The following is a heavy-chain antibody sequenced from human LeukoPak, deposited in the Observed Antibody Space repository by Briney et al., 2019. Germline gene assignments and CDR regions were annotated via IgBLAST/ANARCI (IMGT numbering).Heavy chain of an antibody. D-gene: IGHD2-2*01. CDR2: IIPILGIA. Sequence: GASAEVSCKASGGTFSSYAISWVRQAPGQGLEWMGRIIPILGIANYAQKFQGRVTITADKSTSTAYMELSSPRSEDTAVYYCARELVGVVVPAAMEQNNWFDPWGQGTLVTVSS. V-gene: IGHV1-69*04. J-gene: IGHJ5*02. CDR1: GGTFSSYA. CDR3: ARELVGVVVPAAMEQNNWFDP.